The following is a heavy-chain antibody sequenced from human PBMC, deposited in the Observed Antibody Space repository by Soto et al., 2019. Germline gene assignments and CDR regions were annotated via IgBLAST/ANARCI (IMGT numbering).Heavy chain of an antibody. CDR3: TRAVAVDY. J-gene: IGHJ4*02. CDR2: IRSKAYGGTT. Sequence: EVQLVESGGGLVQPGRSLRLSCTASGFTFGDYAMSWVRQAPGKGLEWVGFIRSKAYGGTTEYAASVKGRFTISRDDSKSIAYLQMNSLKTEDTAVYYCTRAVAVDYWGQGTLVTVSS. CDR1: GFTFGDYA. V-gene: IGHV3-49*04. D-gene: IGHD6-19*01.